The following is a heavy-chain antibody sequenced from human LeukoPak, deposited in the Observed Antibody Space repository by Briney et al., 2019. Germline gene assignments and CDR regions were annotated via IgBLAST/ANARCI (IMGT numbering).Heavy chain of an antibody. CDR1: GGSISSGGYY. V-gene: IGHV4-31*03. CDR2: IYYSGST. CDR3: ARTYSSSSNYYCYMDV. D-gene: IGHD6-6*01. J-gene: IGHJ6*03. Sequence: SETLSLTCTVSGGSISSGGYYWSWIRQHPGKGLEWIGYIYYSGSTYYNPSLRSRVTISVDTSKNQFSLKLSSVTAADTAMYYCARTYSSSSNYYCYMDVWGKGTTVTVSS.